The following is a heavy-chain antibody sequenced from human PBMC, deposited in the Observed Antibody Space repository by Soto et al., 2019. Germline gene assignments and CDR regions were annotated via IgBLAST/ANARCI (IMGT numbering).Heavy chain of an antibody. CDR1: GFTFSSYA. J-gene: IGHJ6*02. CDR3: ARVGIMITFGGVIVSDYYYYGMDV. Sequence: PGGSLRLSCAASGFTFSSYAMHWVRQAPGRGLEWVAVISYDGSNKYYADSVKGRFTISRDNSKNTLYLQMNSLRAEDTAVYYCARVGIMITFGGVIVSDYYYYGMDVWGQGTTVTVSS. D-gene: IGHD3-16*02. CDR2: ISYDGSNK. V-gene: IGHV3-30-3*01.